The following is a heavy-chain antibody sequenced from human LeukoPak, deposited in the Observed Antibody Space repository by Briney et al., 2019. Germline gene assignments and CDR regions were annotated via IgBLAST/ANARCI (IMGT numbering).Heavy chain of an antibody. CDR2: INTDGSST. J-gene: IGHJ6*02. D-gene: IGHD3-9*01. V-gene: IGHV3-74*01. Sequence: GGSLRLSCAASGFTFSSYWMHWVRQAPGKGLVWVSRINTDGSSTSYADSVKGRFTISRDNAKNSLYLQMNSLRAEDTAVYYCARDRPKYYDILTAHPTKTARYYYYGMDVWGQGTTVTVSS. CDR1: GFTFSSYW. CDR3: ARDRPKYYDILTAHPTKTARYYYYGMDV.